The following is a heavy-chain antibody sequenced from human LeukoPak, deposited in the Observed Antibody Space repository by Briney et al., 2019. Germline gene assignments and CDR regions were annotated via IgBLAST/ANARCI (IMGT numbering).Heavy chain of an antibody. CDR2: VSATGYTT. J-gene: IGHJ1*01. V-gene: IGHV3-23*01. CDR3: ARESSYGYSEYFQH. D-gene: IGHD5-18*01. Sequence: GGSLRLSCVASGFTFSSYGMSWVRQAPGKGLEWVSYVSATGYTTSYADSVKGRFTISRDNAKNTVFLQMNSLRAEDTAVYYCARESSYGYSEYFQHWGQGTLVTVSS. CDR1: GFTFSSYG.